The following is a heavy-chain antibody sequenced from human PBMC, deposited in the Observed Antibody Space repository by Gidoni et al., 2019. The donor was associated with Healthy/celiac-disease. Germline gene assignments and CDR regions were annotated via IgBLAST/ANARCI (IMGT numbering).Heavy chain of an antibody. J-gene: IGHJ4*02. D-gene: IGHD5-18*01. V-gene: IGHV4-34*01. CDR3: ASGGGDTAMVVRFDY. Sequence: QVQLQQRGAGLVKPSETLSLTCAVYGGSVSGYYWSGIRQPRGKGLEWIGEINHRGSTNYTPSLTSLVTISVDTSKTQFSLTLSSVTAADTAVYYCASGGGDTAMVVRFDYWGQGTLVTVSS. CDR2: INHRGST. CDR1: GGSVSGYY.